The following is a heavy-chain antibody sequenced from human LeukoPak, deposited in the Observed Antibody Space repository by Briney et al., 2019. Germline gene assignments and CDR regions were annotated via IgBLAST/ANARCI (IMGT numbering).Heavy chain of an antibody. CDR1: GHIFTTYW. CDR2: VYPGDSNT. Sequence: PGESLKISCQGYGHIFTTYWIAWVRQMPGKGLEWMGIVYPGDSNTRYSPSFQGQVTISADKSISTAYLQWSSLKASDTAMYYCARHLGPGPPNYNWFDPWGQGTLVTVSS. D-gene: IGHD4/OR15-4a*01. J-gene: IGHJ5*02. V-gene: IGHV5-51*01. CDR3: ARHLGPGPPNYNWFDP.